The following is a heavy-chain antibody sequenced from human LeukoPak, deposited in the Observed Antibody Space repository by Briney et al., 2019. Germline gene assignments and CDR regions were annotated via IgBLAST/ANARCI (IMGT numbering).Heavy chain of an antibody. J-gene: IGHJ4*02. D-gene: IGHD3-10*01. CDR3: ARGITMLRGAISYFDY. V-gene: IGHV3-23*01. CDR1: GFTCSTYA. CDR2: INGRGVST. Sequence: GGSLRLSCAASGFTCSTYAMSWVRQAPGKGLEWVSCINGRGVSTYYADSVKGRFTISRDNSRNTLYLQTNSLRAEDTAVYYCARGITMLRGAISYFDYWGQGTLVTVSS.